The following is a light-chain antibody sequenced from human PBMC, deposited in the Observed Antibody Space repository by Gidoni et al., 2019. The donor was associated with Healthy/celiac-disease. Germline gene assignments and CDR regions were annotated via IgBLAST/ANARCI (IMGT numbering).Light chain of an antibody. CDR3: QQRSNWPPLFT. CDR2: DAS. J-gene: IGKJ3*01. V-gene: IGKV3-11*01. Sequence: ELVLTQSPATLSLPPGERATPSCRASQSVSSSLAWYQQQTGQAPRLLIYDASNRGTGIPARFSGSGSGTDFTLTISSLEPEDFAGYYCQQRSNWPPLFTFGPGTKVDIK. CDR1: QSVSSS.